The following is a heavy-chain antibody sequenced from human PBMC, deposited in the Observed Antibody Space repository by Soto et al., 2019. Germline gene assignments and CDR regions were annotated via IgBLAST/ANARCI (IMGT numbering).Heavy chain of an antibody. V-gene: IGHV4-30-2*01. CDR2: IDHSGST. J-gene: IGHJ4*02. CDR3: ASGQQLVRNY. Sequence: QLQLQESGSGLVKPSQTLSLTCAVSGGSISSGGYSWSWIRQPPGKCLEWIGYIDHSGSTYYNPSLQSRVTISVDRSKIQFSLKLSSVTAADTAVYYCASGQQLVRNYWGQGTLVTVSS. CDR1: GGSISSGGYS. D-gene: IGHD6-13*01.